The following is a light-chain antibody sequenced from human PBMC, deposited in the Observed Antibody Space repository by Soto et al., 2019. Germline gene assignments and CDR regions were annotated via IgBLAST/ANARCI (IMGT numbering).Light chain of an antibody. CDR2: DTS. J-gene: IGKJ1*01. CDR1: QTVSSK. CDR3: QQYGSSGT. Sequence: EIVLTQSPATLSSSPGERATLSCRASQTVSSKLAWYQHKPGQAPRLLIYDTSNRATGIPDRFSGSGSGTDFTLTISRLEPEDFAVYYCQQYGSSGTFGQGTKVEIK. V-gene: IGKV3-20*01.